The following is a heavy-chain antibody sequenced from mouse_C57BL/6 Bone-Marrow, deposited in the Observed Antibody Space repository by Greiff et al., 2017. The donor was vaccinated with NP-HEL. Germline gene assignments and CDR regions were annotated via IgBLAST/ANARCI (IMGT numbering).Heavy chain of an antibody. CDR3: AYYYGSSFLYFDY. J-gene: IGHJ2*01. V-gene: IGHV1-64*01. D-gene: IGHD1-1*01. Sequence: QVQLKQPGAELVKPGASVKLSCKASGYTFTSYWMHWVKQRPGQGLEWIGMIHPNSGSTNYNEKFKSKATLTVDKSSSTAYMQLSSLTSEDSAVYYCAYYYGSSFLYFDYWGQGTTLTVSS. CDR1: GYTFTSYW. CDR2: IHPNSGST.